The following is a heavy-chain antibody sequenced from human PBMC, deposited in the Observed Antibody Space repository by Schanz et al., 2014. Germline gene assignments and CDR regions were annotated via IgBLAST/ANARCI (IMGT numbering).Heavy chain of an antibody. Sequence: VDLVESGGGVVQPGRSLTLSCAVSGFTVSKNYMSWVRQAPGKGLEWVSTISGSGGDTYPADSVKGRFTISRDNSNNTLYLQMKSLRAEDTAVYYCAKYGGGYSYGFVEYWGQGILVTVSS. CDR2: ISGSGGDT. V-gene: IGHV3-23*04. CDR3: AKYGGGYSYGFVEY. D-gene: IGHD5-18*01. J-gene: IGHJ4*02. CDR1: GFTVSKNY.